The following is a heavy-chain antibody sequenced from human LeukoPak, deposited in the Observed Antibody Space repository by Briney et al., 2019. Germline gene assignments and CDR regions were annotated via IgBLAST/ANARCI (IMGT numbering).Heavy chain of an antibody. CDR3: ARGGDRNWNDAFVAFDI. CDR2: IYYSGST. CDR1: GGSISSSSYY. D-gene: IGHD1-1*01. Sequence: SETLSLTCTVSGGSISSSSYYWGWIRQPPGKGLEWIGSIYYSGSTYYNPSLKSRVTISVDTSKNQFSLKLSSVTAADTAVYYCARGGDRNWNDAFVAFDIWGQGTMVTVSS. J-gene: IGHJ3*02. V-gene: IGHV4-39*07.